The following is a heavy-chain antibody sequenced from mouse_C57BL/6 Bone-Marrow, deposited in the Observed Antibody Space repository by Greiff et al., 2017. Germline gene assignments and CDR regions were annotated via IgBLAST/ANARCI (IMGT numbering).Heavy chain of an antibody. CDR3: ARSIYDGYYDWYFDV. Sequence: EVKLMESGPGLAKPSQTLSLTCSVTGYSITSDYWNWIRKFPGNKLEYMGYISYSGSTYYNPSLKSRISITRDTSKNQYYLQLNSVTTEDTATYYCARSIYDGYYDWYFDVWGTGTTVTVSS. J-gene: IGHJ1*03. D-gene: IGHD2-3*01. V-gene: IGHV3-8*01. CDR1: GYSITSDY. CDR2: ISYSGST.